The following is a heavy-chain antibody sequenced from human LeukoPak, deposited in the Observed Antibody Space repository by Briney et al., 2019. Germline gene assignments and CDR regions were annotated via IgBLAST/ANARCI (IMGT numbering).Heavy chain of an antibody. CDR1: GYTVTGYD. CDR3: ARVLYASSNY. V-gene: IGHV1-2*02. D-gene: IGHD5/OR15-5a*01. J-gene: IGHJ4*02. CDR2: INPNSGGT. Sequence: ASVKVSCKAAGYTVTGYDMHWGRQAPGQGLEWMGWINPNSGGTNYAQKFQGRVTMTRDTSISTAYMELSRLRSDDTAVYYCARVLYASSNYWGQGTLVTVSS.